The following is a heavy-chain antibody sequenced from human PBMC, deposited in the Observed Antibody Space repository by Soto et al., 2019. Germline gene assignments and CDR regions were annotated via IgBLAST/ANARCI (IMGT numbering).Heavy chain of an antibody. CDR3: AKDGYYYDSNIDY. Sequence: EVQLLESGGGLVQPGGSLRLSCAASGFTFSSYAMSWVHKAPGKGLEWVSAISGSGGSTYYADSVKGRFTISRDNSKNTLYLQMNSLRAEDTAVYYCAKDGYYYDSNIDYWGQGTLVTVSS. D-gene: IGHD3-22*01. CDR1: GFTFSSYA. V-gene: IGHV3-23*01. CDR2: ISGSGGST. J-gene: IGHJ4*02.